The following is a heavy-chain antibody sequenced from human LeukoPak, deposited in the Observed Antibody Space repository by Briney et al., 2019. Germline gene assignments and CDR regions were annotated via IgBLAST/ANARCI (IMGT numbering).Heavy chain of an antibody. J-gene: IGHJ4*02. CDR3: AREDSGSFAIDY. Sequence: ASVKVSCKASGYTFTSYYMHWVRQAPGQGLEWMGIINPSGGTTSYAQKFQGRVTMTRDMSTSTVYMELSSLRSEDTAVYYCAREDSGSFAIDYWGQGTLVTVSS. D-gene: IGHD1-26*01. V-gene: IGHV1-46*01. CDR1: GYTFTSYY. CDR2: INPSGGTT.